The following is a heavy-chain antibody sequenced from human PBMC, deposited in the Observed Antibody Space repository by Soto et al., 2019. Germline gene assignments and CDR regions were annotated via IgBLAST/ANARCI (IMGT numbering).Heavy chain of an antibody. V-gene: IGHV1-18*04. D-gene: IGHD5-18*01. CDR3: ARVCGRGYTYAWLDV. Sequence: ASVKASCKASGYTFTSYGISWVRQSPGQGLEWMGWISAYNGNTNYAQKLQGRVTISVDTSKNQFSLKLSSVTAADTAVYYCARVCGRGYTYAWLDVWGQGTTVTVSS. CDR1: GYTFTSYG. CDR2: ISAYNGNT. J-gene: IGHJ6*02.